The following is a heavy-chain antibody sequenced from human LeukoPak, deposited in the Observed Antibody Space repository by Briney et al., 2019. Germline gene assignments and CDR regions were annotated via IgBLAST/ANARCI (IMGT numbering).Heavy chain of an antibody. J-gene: IGHJ4*02. CDR3: ARDRYYYDSSGRYYFDY. CDR1: GGSISSSSSY. V-gene: IGHV4-39*07. Sequence: SETLSLTCTVSGGSISSSSSYWGWIRQPPGKGLEWIGSIYYSGSTYYNPSLKSRVTMSVDTSKNQFSLKLSSVTAADTAVYYCARDRYYYDSSGRYYFDYWGQGTLVTVSS. CDR2: IYYSGST. D-gene: IGHD3-22*01.